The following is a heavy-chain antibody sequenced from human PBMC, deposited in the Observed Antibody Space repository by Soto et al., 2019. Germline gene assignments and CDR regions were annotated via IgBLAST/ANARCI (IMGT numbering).Heavy chain of an antibody. D-gene: IGHD3-3*01. CDR1: GFTFSTYW. CDR3: VTYDFWRGYPQTH. V-gene: IGHV3-7*05. CDR2: IKQDGSEK. J-gene: IGHJ1*01. Sequence: GGSLRLSCAASGFTFSTYWMSWVRQAPGKGLEWVANIKQDGSEKYYVDSVKGRFTISRDNAKNSLYLQMNSLRAEDTAVYYCVTYDFWRGYPQTHWGQGTLVTVSS.